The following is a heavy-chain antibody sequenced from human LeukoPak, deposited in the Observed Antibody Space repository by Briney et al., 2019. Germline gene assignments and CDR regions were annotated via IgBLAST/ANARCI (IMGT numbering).Heavy chain of an antibody. CDR1: GFTFSDYY. CDR2: ISSSGSTI. Sequence: GGSLRLSCAASGFTFSDYYMSWIRQAPGKGLEWVSYISSSGSTIYYADSVKGRFTISRGNAKNSLYLQMNSLRAEDTAVYYCLVDTAMVTGNWFDPWGQRTLVTVSS. J-gene: IGHJ5*02. CDR3: LVDTAMVTGNWFDP. V-gene: IGHV3-11*01. D-gene: IGHD5-18*01.